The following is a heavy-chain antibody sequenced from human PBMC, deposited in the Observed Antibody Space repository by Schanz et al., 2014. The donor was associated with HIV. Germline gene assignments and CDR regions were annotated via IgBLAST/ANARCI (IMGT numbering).Heavy chain of an antibody. Sequence: QVQLQQWGAGLLKPSETLSLTCTVSGDSITSSISSGGYYWSWIRQHPGKGLEWIGYIYYSGSTYYNPSPKSRVTISVDPSKRQFSLKLNSVTAADTAIYYCARGGRFRGHDFPPHYYYGMDVWGQGTTVTVSS. CDR3: ARGGRFRGHDFPPHYYYGMDV. CDR1: GDSITSSISSGGYY. V-gene: IGHV4-31*03. D-gene: IGHD5-12*01. CDR2: IYYSGST. J-gene: IGHJ6*02.